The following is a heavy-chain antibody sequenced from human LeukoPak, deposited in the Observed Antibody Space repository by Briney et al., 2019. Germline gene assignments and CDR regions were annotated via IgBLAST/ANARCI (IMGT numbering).Heavy chain of an antibody. D-gene: IGHD6-19*01. V-gene: IGHV3-23*01. CDR3: AKTSLSLPSVAGMPSYFDF. CDR1: GITFSNYA. J-gene: IGHJ4*02. Sequence: PGGSLRLSCAASGITFSNYAMSWVRQAPGKGLEWVSAISGSGEGTYYADSVKGRFTISRDNSKNTLYVQLNSLRAEDTAVYYCAKTSLSLPSVAGMPSYFDFWGQGTLVTVSS. CDR2: ISGSGEGT.